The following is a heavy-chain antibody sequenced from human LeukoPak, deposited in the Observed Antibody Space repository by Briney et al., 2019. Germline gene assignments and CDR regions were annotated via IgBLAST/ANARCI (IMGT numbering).Heavy chain of an antibody. V-gene: IGHV3-23*01. CDR1: GFTFSSYA. CDR3: AKVQGGRFTIFGVVSDY. CDR2: ISGSGGST. D-gene: IGHD3-3*01. Sequence: GSLRLSCAASGFTFSSYAMSWVRQAPGKGLEWVSAISGSGGSTYYADSVKGRFTISRDNSKNTLYLQMNSLRAEDTAVYYCAKVQGGRFTIFGVVSDYWGQGTLVTVSS. J-gene: IGHJ4*02.